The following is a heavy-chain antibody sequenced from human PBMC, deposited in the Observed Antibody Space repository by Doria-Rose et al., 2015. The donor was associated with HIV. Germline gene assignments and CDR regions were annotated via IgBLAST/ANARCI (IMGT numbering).Heavy chain of an antibody. CDR1: GVSLSSPGMG. V-gene: IGHV2-26*01. J-gene: IGHJ4*02. D-gene: IGHD6-13*01. CDR3: ARIKSSRWYHKYYFDF. CDR2: IFSDDER. Sequence: SGPVLVKPTETLTLTRTVSGVSLSSPGMGVSWIRQPPGKALEWLANIFSDDERSCKTSLKSRRTISRGTSKSQVVLTMTDRDPVDTATYYCARIKSSRWYHKYYFDFWGQGTLVIVSA.